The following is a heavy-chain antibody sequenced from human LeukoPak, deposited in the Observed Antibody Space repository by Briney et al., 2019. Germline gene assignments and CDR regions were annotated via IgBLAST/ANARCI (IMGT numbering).Heavy chain of an antibody. V-gene: IGHV5-51*01. CDR1: GYSFSNSW. D-gene: IGHD3-22*01. CDR3: ARLPAGDSSGYYRLALDY. CDR2: IYPGDSDT. J-gene: IGHJ4*02. Sequence: GESLKISCTGSGYSFSNSWIGWVRQMPGKGLEWIGIIYPGDSDTRYNPSFQGQVTISADKSISTAYLQWSSLKASDTAMYYCARLPAGDSSGYYRLALDYWGQGTLVTVSS.